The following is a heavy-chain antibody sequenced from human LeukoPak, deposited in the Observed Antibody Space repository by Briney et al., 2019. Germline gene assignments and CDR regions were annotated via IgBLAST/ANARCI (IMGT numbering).Heavy chain of an antibody. CDR3: AKAVVRGVIPRGFDY. CDR2: ISGGGTI. V-gene: IGHV3-23*01. J-gene: IGHJ4*02. Sequence: PGGSLPLSCAASGFTFSDYLMNWVRQAPGKGPEWLSGISGGGTIYERDSVKGRFTISRDNSKNTLYLQMNSLRAEDTAVYYCAKAVVRGVIPRGFDYWGQGTLVTVSS. D-gene: IGHD3-10*01. CDR1: GFTFSDYL.